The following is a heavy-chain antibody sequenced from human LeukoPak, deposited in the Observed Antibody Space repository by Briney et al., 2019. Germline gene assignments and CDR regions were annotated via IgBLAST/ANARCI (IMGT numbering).Heavy chain of an antibody. D-gene: IGHD3-22*01. V-gene: IGHV3-7*01. CDR3: TRGVITRDY. CDR2: IKQDGSEK. CDR1: GFTFSSNW. J-gene: IGHJ4*02. Sequence: GGSLRLSCAASGFTFSSNWMSWVRQAPGKGLEWVANIKQDGSEKYYVDSVKGRFTISRDNAKNSLYLQMNGLRAEDTAVYYCTRGVITRDYWGQGTLVTVSS.